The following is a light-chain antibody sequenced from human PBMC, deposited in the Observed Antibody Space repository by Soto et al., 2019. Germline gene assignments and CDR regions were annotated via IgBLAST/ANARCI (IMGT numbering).Light chain of an antibody. V-gene: IGKV1-39*01. CDR3: QQSYDSPPT. J-gene: IGKJ4*01. CDR2: GAS. CDR1: QTINNY. Sequence: DIQMTQSPSTLSASVGDRVTITCRASQTINNYLNWYQQKPGKAPKCLIYGASSLQSGVSSRFSGRGSGTDYTLIISSLPPEDFATYYCQQSYDSPPTFGGGTKVEIK.